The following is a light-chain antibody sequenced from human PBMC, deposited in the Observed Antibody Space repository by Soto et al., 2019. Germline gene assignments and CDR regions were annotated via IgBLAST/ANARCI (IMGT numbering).Light chain of an antibody. CDR3: QKYNSAPST. CDR1: QGISNY. V-gene: IGKV1-27*01. CDR2: AAS. Sequence: DIQMTQSPSSLSASVGDRVTITCRASQGISNYLAWYQQKPGKVPKLLIYAASTLQSVVPSRFSGSGSGTDFTLTISRLQPDDVATYYFQKYNSAPSTFGKGTKVEIK. J-gene: IGKJ1*01.